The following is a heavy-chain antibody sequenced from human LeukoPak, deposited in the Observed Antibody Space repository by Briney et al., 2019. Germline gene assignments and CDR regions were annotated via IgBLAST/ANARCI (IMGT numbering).Heavy chain of an antibody. CDR2: IYYSGST. V-gene: IGHV4-30-4*01. J-gene: IGHJ5*02. CDR3: ARPRITMVRGVISGWFDP. Sequence: PSQTLSLTCTVSGGSISSGDYYWSWIRQPPGKGLEWIGYIYYSGSTYYNPSLKSRVTISVDTSKHQSSLKLSSVTAADTAVYYCARPRITMVRGVISGWFDPWGQGTLVTVSS. D-gene: IGHD3-10*01. CDR1: GGSISSGDYY.